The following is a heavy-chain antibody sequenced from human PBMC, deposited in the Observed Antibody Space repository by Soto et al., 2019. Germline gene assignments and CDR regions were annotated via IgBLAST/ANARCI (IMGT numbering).Heavy chain of an antibody. V-gene: IGHV1-3*01. CDR3: ARDVISALDY. J-gene: IGHJ4*01. CDR1: GYTFTSNT. Sequence: QVQLVQSEAEVKSPGASVKISCKASGYTFTSNTIHWLRQAPGQRPEWVGWISAGSRITKYSQKSQGRVSITSDTSAGTAYKELSCLASEDTAVYYCARDVISALDYGGQGTLVTVSS. CDR2: ISAGSRIT.